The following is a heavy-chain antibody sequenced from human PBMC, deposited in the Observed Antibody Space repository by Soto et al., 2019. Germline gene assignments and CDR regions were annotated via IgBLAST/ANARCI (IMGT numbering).Heavy chain of an antibody. CDR1: GDSISSGGPH. V-gene: IGHV4-31*09. D-gene: IGHD3-10*01. CDR3: XXXLPTMVRGVIRFXX. CDR2: INHSGST. J-gene: IGHJ5*01. Sequence: SETLSLTCSVSGDSISSGGPHCSWIRQHPGKGLEWIGEINHSGSTNYNPSLKSRVTISVDTSKNHFSLKLSSVTAADTAVYYXXXXLPTMVRGVIRFXXXXXXXLVXVSS.